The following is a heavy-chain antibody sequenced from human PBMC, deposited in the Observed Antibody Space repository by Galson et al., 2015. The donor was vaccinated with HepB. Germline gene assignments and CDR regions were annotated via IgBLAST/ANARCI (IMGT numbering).Heavy chain of an antibody. J-gene: IGHJ6*02. CDR1: GGSISGYY. Sequence: SETLSLTCTVSGGSISGYYWTWIRQPPGKGLEWIGYIYPSGNTNYNPSLKSRVTISVDTSKNQFSLKLSSVTAADTAVYYCARDRQSSYFYFGMDVWGQGTTVTVSS. V-gene: IGHV4-59*01. CDR2: IYPSGNT. CDR3: ARDRQSSYFYFGMDV.